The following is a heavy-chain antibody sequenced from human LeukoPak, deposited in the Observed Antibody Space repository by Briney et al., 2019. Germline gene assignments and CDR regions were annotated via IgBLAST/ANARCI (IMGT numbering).Heavy chain of an antibody. Sequence: ASVKVACKASGFTFTSHDFNWVRQATGQGLEWMGWMNPNSGDTGYAQKFQGRVTMTRDTSISTAYMELSSLRSEDTAVYYCATAESSTTTYYYGMDVWGQGTTVTVSS. J-gene: IGHJ6*02. V-gene: IGHV1-8*01. CDR3: ATAESSTTTYYYGMDV. CDR1: GFTFTSHD. D-gene: IGHD2-2*01. CDR2: MNPNSGDT.